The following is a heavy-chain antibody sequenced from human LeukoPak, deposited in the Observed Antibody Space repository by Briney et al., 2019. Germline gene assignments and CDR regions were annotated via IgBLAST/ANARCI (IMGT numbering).Heavy chain of an antibody. V-gene: IGHV4-59*01. D-gene: IGHD1-7*01. Sequence: PSETLSLTCTVSGGSISSYYWSWIRQPPGKGLEWIGYIYYSGSTNYNPSLKSRVTISVDTSKNQFSLKLSSVTAADTAMYYCARDRRYNWNFDAFDIWGQGTMVTVSS. CDR1: GGSISSYY. CDR2: IYYSGST. J-gene: IGHJ3*02. CDR3: ARDRRYNWNFDAFDI.